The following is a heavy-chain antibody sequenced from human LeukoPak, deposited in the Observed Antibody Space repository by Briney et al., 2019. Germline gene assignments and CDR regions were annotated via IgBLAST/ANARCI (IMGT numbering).Heavy chain of an antibody. CDR2: IYYSGST. J-gene: IGHJ3*02. Sequence: SETLSLTCNVSGCSISSYYLSWIRQPPGKGLEWMGYIYYSGSTNYYPSLKSPVTISVDTSKHQFSLKLSSVTAADTAVYYCARMYYDILTGYPYDAFDIWGQGTMVTVSS. CDR3: ARMYYDILTGYPYDAFDI. CDR1: GCSISSYY. V-gene: IGHV4-59*01. D-gene: IGHD3-9*01.